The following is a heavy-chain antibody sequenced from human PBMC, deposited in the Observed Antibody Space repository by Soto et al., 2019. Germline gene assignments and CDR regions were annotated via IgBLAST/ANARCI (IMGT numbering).Heavy chain of an antibody. D-gene: IGHD3-16*01. V-gene: IGHV3-7*04. CDR1: GFSFGSDW. Sequence: DVQLTESGGGLVQPGGSLRLSCGASGFSFGSDWMAWVRQAPGKGLEWVANIRKDGSQEHYADSVRGRFSVSSANAKVSLYLQINSLRLEATAVYYCTRDANYRDDSAYYDVFDIWGQGTMVTVSS. J-gene: IGHJ3*02. CDR3: TRDANYRDDSAYYDVFDI. CDR2: IRKDGSQE.